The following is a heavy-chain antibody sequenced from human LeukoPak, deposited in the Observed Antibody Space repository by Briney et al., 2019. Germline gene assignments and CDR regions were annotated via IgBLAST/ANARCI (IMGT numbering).Heavy chain of an antibody. CDR3: ARVGSGSFRTYYYYMDV. D-gene: IGHD1-26*01. J-gene: IGHJ6*03. V-gene: IGHV3-48*04. CDR2: ISSSGSTI. Sequence: GGSLRLSCAASGITFSSYGMHWIRQAPGKGLEWVSYISSSGSTIYYADSVKGRFTISRDNAKNSLYLQMNSLRAEDTAVYYCARVGSGSFRTYYYYMDVWGKGTTVTVSS. CDR1: GITFSSYG.